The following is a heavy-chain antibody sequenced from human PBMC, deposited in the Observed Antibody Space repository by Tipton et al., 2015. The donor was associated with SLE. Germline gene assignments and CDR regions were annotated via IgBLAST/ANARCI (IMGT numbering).Heavy chain of an antibody. CDR2: IYSSGST. CDR3: ARDLTSRWYYY. Sequence: TLSLTCTVSGGSISGYYWSWIRQPAGKGLEWIGRIYSSGSTNSDPSLKSRVTMSIDTSKNQFSLKLSSVTAADTAVYYCARDLTSRWYYYWGLGTLVTVSP. D-gene: IGHD2-15*01. V-gene: IGHV4-4*07. CDR1: GGSISGYY. J-gene: IGHJ4*02.